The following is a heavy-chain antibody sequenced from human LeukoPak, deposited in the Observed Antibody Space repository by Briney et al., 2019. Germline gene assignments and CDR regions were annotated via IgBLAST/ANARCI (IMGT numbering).Heavy chain of an antibody. J-gene: IGHJ4*02. V-gene: IGHV3-7*04. CDR1: GFTFSNYW. Sequence: PGGSLRLSCAASGFTFSNYWMSWVRQAPGKGLEWVGNRKYDGSGKYYVDSVKGRFTISRDNTKNSLCLQMNRLRAEDTAVYYCARGPPVEVSAREGLYFDYWGQGTLVTVSS. CDR2: RKYDGSGK. CDR3: ARGPPVEVSAREGLYFDY. D-gene: IGHD2-15*01.